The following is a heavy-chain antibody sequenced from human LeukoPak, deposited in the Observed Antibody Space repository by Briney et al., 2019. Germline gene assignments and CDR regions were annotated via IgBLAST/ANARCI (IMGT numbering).Heavy chain of an antibody. D-gene: IGHD2-8*01. CDR3: ARYTGVNGYYFDY. CDR1: GGSISSRSYY. CDR2: IYHSGST. Sequence: SQTLSLTCNVSGGSISSRSYYWSWLRQPPGKGREWIATIYHSGSTYYNASLKSRVAISVDTSKSHFSLKLTSVTAADTAMYYCARYTGVNGYYFDYWGQGTLVTVSS. J-gene: IGHJ4*02. V-gene: IGHV4-39*02.